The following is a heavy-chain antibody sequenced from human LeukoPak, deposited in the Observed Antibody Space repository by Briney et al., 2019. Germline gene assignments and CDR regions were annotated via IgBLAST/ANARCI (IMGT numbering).Heavy chain of an antibody. D-gene: IGHD2/OR15-2a*01. CDR2: INHSEST. V-gene: IGHV4-34*01. CDR3: ARGLNIRGYYYYYGMDV. CDR1: GGSFSGYY. J-gene: IGHJ6*02. Sequence: PSETLSLTCAVYGGSFSGYYWSWIRQPPGKGLEWIGEINHSESTNYNPSLKSRVTISVDTSKNQFSLKLSSVTAADTAVYYCARGLNIRGYYYYYGMDVWGQGTTVTVSS.